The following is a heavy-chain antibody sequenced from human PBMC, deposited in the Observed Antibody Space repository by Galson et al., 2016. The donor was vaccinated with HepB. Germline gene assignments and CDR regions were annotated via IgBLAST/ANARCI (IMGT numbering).Heavy chain of an antibody. CDR1: GYSFSNYW. D-gene: IGHD2-15*01. CDR3: AREGRYGSGTSCPIDY. V-gene: IGHV5-51*01. J-gene: IGHJ4*02. CDR2: IYPGGPDT. Sequence: QSGAEVKKPGESLRISCKGSGYSFSNYWIGWVRQMPGKGLEWMGIIYPGGPDTRNSPSFQGQVTISADKSSSTAYLQWSSLRASDSGMYYCAREGRYGSGTSCPIDYWGQGTLVTVSS.